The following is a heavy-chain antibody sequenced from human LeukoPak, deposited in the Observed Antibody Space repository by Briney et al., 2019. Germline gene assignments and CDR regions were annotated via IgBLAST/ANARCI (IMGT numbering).Heavy chain of an antibody. J-gene: IGHJ6*03. Sequence: GGSLRLSCAASGFTFSSYWMHWVRQAPGKGLEWVSGINWNSGSIGYADSVKGRFTISRDNAKNSLYLQMNSLRAEDTALYYCAKVAATGGWDYYMDVWGKGTTVTISS. D-gene: IGHD6-19*01. V-gene: IGHV3-9*01. CDR3: AKVAATGGWDYYMDV. CDR2: INWNSGSI. CDR1: GFTFSSYW.